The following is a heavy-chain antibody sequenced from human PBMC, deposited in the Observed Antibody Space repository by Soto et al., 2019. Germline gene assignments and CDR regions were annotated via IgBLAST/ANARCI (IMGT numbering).Heavy chain of an antibody. V-gene: IGHV4-34*01. CDR2: INHSGST. CDR1: SGSFNGYY. J-gene: IGHJ4*02. Sequence: QVQVQQWGAGLLKPSETLSLTCAVYSGSFNGYYWTWIRQPPGKGLEWIGEINHSGSTNYNPSLRGRVTILIDTAKSQFSRNLRSVTDADTAVYYCARGRYSGSGSYYYWGQGTLVTVSS. CDR3: ARGRYSGSGSYYY. D-gene: IGHD3-10*01.